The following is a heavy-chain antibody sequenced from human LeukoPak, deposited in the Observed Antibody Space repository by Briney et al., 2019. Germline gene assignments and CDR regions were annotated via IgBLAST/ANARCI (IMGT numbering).Heavy chain of an antibody. D-gene: IGHD3-3*01. CDR2: ISWNSGSI. CDR1: GFTFDDYA. V-gene: IGHV3-9*01. J-gene: IGHJ5*02. Sequence: PGGSLRLSCAASGFTFDDYAMHWVRQAPGKGLEWVSGISWNSGSIGYEDSVKGRFTISRDNAKNSLYLQMNSLRAEDTALYYCAKDSGYDFWSGYNWFDPWGQGTLVTVSS. CDR3: AKDSGYDFWSGYNWFDP.